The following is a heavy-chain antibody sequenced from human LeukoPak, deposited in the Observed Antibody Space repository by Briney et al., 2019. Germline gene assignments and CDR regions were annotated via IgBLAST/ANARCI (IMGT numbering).Heavy chain of an antibody. Sequence: GGSLRLSCAASGFTFSNAWMSWVRQAPGKGLEWVGRIKSKTDGGTTDYAAPVKGRFTISRDDSKNTLYLQMNSLRAEDTAVYFCAKGTGAYCDGDCSGRIFENWGQGTLVTVSS. J-gene: IGHJ4*02. CDR3: AKGTGAYCDGDCSGRIFEN. CDR2: IKSKTDGGTT. CDR1: GFTFSNAW. D-gene: IGHD2-21*02. V-gene: IGHV3-15*01.